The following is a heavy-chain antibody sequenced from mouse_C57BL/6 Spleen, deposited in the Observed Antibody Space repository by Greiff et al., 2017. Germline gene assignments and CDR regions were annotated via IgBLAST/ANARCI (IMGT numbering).Heavy chain of an antibody. V-gene: IGHV2-2*01. CDR3: AREGNTDAMDY. Sequence: QVQLQQSGPGLVQPSQCLYITCTVSGFSLTSYGVHWVRQSPGKGLEWLGVIGSGGSTDYNAAFISRLSISKDNSKSQVFFKMNSLQAADTAIYYCAREGNTDAMDYWGQGTSVTVSS. CDR2: IGSGGST. J-gene: IGHJ4*01. CDR1: GFSLTSYG. D-gene: IGHD2-1*01.